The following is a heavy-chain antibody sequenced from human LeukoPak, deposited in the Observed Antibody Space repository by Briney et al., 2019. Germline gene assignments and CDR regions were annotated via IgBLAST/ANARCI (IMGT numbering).Heavy chain of an antibody. D-gene: IGHD3-22*01. J-gene: IGHJ4*02. Sequence: PSETLSLTCTVSGGSITTYYWTWFRQPPGKGLEWIGYIYYSGSTNYNPSLRSRVTISAGTSKNQFSLKLTSVTAADTAVYYCATDPYISGYFYIWGQGTLVTVSS. CDR2: IYYSGST. CDR1: GGSITTYY. CDR3: ATDPYISGYFYI. V-gene: IGHV4-59*01.